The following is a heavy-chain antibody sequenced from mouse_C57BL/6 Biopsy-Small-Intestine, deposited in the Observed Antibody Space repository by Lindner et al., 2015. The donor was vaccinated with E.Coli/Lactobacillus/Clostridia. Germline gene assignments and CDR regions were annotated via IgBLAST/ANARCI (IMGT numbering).Heavy chain of an antibody. CDR1: GFSFNTYA. D-gene: IGHD4-1*01. J-gene: IGHJ2*01. CDR2: IRSKSNNYAT. Sequence: VQLQESGGGLVQPKGSLKLSCAASGFSFNTYAMNWVRQAPGKGLEWVARIRSKSNNYATYYADSVKDRFTISRDDSESMLYLQMNSLKTEDTAMYFCARGTGSYFDYWGQGTTLTVSS. V-gene: IGHV10-1*01. CDR3: ARGTGSYFDY.